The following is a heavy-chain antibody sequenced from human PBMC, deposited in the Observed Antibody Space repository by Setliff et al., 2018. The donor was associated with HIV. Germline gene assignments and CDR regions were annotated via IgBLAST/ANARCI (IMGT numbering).Heavy chain of an antibody. J-gene: IGHJ5*02. CDR2: ISYTGTT. Sequence: PSETLSLTCTVSGGSISNYYWSWIRQPPGKGLEWIGYISYTGTTKYNPSLKSRVTISADTSKNQFSLKLSSVTAADTAVYYCAKHDFGEGSCFDPWGQGSLVTVSS. CDR1: GGSISNYY. CDR3: AKHDFGEGSCFDP. V-gene: IGHV4-59*08. D-gene: IGHD3-16*01.